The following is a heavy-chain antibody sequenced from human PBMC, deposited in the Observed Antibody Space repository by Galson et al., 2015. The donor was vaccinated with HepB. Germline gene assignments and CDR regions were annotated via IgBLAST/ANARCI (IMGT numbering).Heavy chain of an antibody. CDR3: AKDGGGGVYGPTFDY. CDR1: GFTFSSYA. CDR2: ISGSGGST. D-gene: IGHD5/OR15-5a*01. Sequence: SLRLSCAASGFTFSSYAMSWVRQAPGKGLEWVSAISGSGGSTYYADSVKGRFTISRDNSKNTLYLQMNSLRAEDTAVYYCAKDGGGGVYGPTFDYWGQGTLVTVSS. J-gene: IGHJ4*02. V-gene: IGHV3-23*01.